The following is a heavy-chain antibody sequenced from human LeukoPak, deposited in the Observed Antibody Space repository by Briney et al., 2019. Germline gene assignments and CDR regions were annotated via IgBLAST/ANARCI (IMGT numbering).Heavy chain of an antibody. CDR1: GFTFSSHS. J-gene: IGHJ6*03. CDR2: ISGDSYYI. Sequence: PGGSLRLSCAASGFTFSSHSMNWVRQAPGKGLEWVSSISGDSYYIYSADSLKGRITISRDNAKNSLYLQMDSLRAEDTAIYYCARGITTAGPYYMAVWGKGTTVTVSS. D-gene: IGHD6-13*01. CDR3: ARGITTAGPYYMAV. V-gene: IGHV3-21*06.